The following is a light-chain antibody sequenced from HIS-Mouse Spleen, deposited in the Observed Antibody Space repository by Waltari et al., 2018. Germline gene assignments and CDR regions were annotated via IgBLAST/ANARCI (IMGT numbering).Light chain of an antibody. V-gene: IGLV3-10*01. CDR2: EDS. CDR3: YSTDSSGNHRV. CDR1: AFPKKY. J-gene: IGLJ2*01. Sequence: SSELTQPPSVSVSPGQTARITCAGDAFPKKYAYWYQLKSGQAPWLVIYEDSDRPSGIPERFSGSSAGTMATLTISGAQVEDEADYYCYSTDSSGNHRVFGGGTKLTVL.